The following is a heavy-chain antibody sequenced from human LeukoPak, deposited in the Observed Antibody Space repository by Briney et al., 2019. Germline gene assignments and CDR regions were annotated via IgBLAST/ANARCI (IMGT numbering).Heavy chain of an antibody. Sequence: GGSLRLSCAASGFTFSSYWMHWVRQAPGKGLVWVSRINSDGSSTSYADSVKGRFTISRDNSKNTLYLQMNSLRAEDTAVYYCARDSSDLIYTGGSLWFDPWGQGTLVTVSS. CDR1: GFTFSSYW. V-gene: IGHV3-74*01. CDR3: ARDSSDLIYTGGSLWFDP. CDR2: INSDGSST. J-gene: IGHJ5*02. D-gene: IGHD3-16*01.